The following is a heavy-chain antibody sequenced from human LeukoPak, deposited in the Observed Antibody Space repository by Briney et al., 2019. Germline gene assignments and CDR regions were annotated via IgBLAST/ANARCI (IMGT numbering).Heavy chain of an antibody. J-gene: IGHJ4*02. D-gene: IGHD6-19*01. CDR2: ISGRSGST. CDR1: GFTFSSYA. Sequence: GGSLRLSCAASGFTFSSYAMSWVRQAPGKGLEWVSSISGRSGSTYYSDSVKGRFTISRDNSKNALYLQMTSLRGEDTAVYYCARDDAVAGGYLDYWGQGALVTVSS. V-gene: IGHV3-23*01. CDR3: ARDDAVAGGYLDY.